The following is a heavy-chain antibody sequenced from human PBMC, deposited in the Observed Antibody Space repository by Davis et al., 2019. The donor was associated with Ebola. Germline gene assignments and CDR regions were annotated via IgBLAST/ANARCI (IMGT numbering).Heavy chain of an antibody. V-gene: IGHV3-11*06. J-gene: IGHJ6*02. D-gene: IGHD3-22*01. CDR3: ARGLYGMDV. CDR2: ISSSSSYT. CDR1: GFTFSDYY. Sequence: GESLKISCAASGFTFSDYYMSWIRQAPGKGLEWVSYISSSSSYTNYADSVKGRFTISRDDAKKSLHLEMNSLRAEDTAVYYCARGLYGMDVWGQGTTVTVPS.